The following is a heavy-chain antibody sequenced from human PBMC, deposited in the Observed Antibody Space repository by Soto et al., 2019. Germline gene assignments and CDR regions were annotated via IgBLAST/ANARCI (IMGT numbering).Heavy chain of an antibody. Sequence: PGGSLRLSCAASGFTFSSYDMHWVRQATGKGLEWVSAIGTAGDTYYPGSVKGRFTISRENAKNSLYLQMNSLRAGDTAVYYCARALGYGDSVGAFDIWGQGTMVTVSS. CDR1: GFTFSSYD. D-gene: IGHD4-17*01. CDR3: ARALGYGDSVGAFDI. J-gene: IGHJ3*02. V-gene: IGHV3-13*01. CDR2: IGTAGDT.